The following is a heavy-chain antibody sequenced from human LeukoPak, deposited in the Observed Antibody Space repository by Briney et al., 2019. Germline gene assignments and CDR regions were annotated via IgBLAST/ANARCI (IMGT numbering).Heavy chain of an antibody. Sequence: SETLSLTCSVSGGSMSSQYWSWIRQPPGMRLEWIGYIYYSGSPNNNPSLKSRVTISVDTSKNQFSLKLSSVTAADTAFYYCARAKYYYDSSAPNWFDPWGQGILVTVSS. D-gene: IGHD3-22*01. CDR1: GGSMSSQY. CDR3: ARAKYYYDSSAPNWFDP. J-gene: IGHJ5*02. CDR2: IYYSGSP. V-gene: IGHV4-59*11.